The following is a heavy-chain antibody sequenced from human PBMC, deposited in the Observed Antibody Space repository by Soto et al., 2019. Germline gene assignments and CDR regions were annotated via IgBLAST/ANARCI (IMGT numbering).Heavy chain of an antibody. J-gene: IGHJ6*02. CDR2: IYYSGST. D-gene: IGHD6-6*01. CDR3: ARDQSIAARTMGFLDYYYGMDV. CDR1: GGSISSYY. Sequence: SETLSLTCTVSGGSISSYYWSWIRQPPGKGLEWIGYIYYSGSTNYNPSLKSRVTISVDTSKNQFSLKLSSVTAADTAVYYCARDQSIAARTMGFLDYYYGMDVWGQGTTVTVSS. V-gene: IGHV4-59*01.